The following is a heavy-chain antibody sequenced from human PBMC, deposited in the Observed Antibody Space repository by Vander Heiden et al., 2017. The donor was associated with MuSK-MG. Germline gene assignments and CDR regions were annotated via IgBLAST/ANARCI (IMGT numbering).Heavy chain of an antibody. D-gene: IGHD5-12*01. V-gene: IGHV4-34*01. CDR2: INHSGST. CDR3: ARGATGGTAPPYFDY. Sequence: QVQLQQWGAGLLKPSETLSLTCAVYGGSFSGYYWSWIRQPPGKGLEWIGEINHSGSTNYNPSLKSRVTISVDTSKNQFSLKLSSVTAADTAVYYCARGATGGTAPPYFDYWGQGTLVTVSS. J-gene: IGHJ4*02. CDR1: GGSFSGYY.